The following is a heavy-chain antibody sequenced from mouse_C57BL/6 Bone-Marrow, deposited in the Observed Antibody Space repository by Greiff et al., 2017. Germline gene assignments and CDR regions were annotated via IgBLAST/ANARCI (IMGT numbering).Heavy chain of an antibody. CDR1: GFTFSSYG. CDR2: ISSGGSYT. Sequence: EVQGVESGGDLVKPGGSLKLSCAASGFTFSSYGMSWVRQTPDKRLEWVATISSGGSYTYYPDSVKGRFTISRDNAKNTLYLQMSSLKSEDTAMYYCARHRYYYGGSYDYWGQGTTLTVSS. V-gene: IGHV5-6*01. J-gene: IGHJ2*01. D-gene: IGHD1-1*01. CDR3: ARHRYYYGGSYDY.